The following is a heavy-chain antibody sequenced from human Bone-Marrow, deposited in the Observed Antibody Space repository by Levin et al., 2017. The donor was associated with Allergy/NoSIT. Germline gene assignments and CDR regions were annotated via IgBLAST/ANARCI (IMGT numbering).Heavy chain of an antibody. Sequence: PWASVKVSCKASGYTFTSYYMHWVRQAPGQGLEWMGIINPSGGSPTYAQKFQGRVTMTRDTSTSTVYMELSSLRSEDTAVYYCAREFVVVVVATAPPRDSDAFDIWGQGTMVTVSS. CDR1: GYTFTSYY. J-gene: IGHJ3*02. CDR2: INPSGGSP. CDR3: AREFVVVVVATAPPRDSDAFDI. D-gene: IGHD2-15*01. V-gene: IGHV1-46*01.